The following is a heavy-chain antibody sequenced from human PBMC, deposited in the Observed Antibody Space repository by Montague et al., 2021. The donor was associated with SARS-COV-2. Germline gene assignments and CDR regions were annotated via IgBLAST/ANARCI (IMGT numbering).Heavy chain of an antibody. CDR1: GYTLSEVS. Sequence: SVKVSCKVSGYTLSEVSMHWVRRAPGKGLEWMGGFDPEDGETIYAQRFQGRVTMTEDTSTDTAYMELSSLRSEDSGVYYCATSPWSLLPEYWGQGTLVTVSS. D-gene: IGHD3-22*01. CDR2: FDPEDGET. V-gene: IGHV1-24*01. J-gene: IGHJ4*02. CDR3: ATSPWSLLPEY.